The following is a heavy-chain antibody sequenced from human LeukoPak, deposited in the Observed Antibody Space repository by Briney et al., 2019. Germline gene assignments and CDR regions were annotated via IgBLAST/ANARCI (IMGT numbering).Heavy chain of an antibody. J-gene: IGHJ3*02. D-gene: IGHD1-20*01. V-gene: IGHV5-51*01. Sequence: GESLKISCKASGYSFTNYWIGWVRQMPGKGLEWMGIIYPSDSDIRYSPSFQGQVTISADKSISTAYLQWSSLKASDTAMYYCASRITGTKPAAFDIWGQGTMVTVSS. CDR2: IYPSDSDI. CDR1: GYSFTNYW. CDR3: ASRITGTKPAAFDI.